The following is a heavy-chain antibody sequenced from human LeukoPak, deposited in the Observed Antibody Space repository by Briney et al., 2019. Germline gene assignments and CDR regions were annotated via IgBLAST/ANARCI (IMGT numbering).Heavy chain of an antibody. CDR2: LSTETDNT. D-gene: IGHD6-19*01. J-gene: IGHJ4*02. CDR1: GFTFSRG. CDR3: ARSPGGWFHDH. V-gene: IGHV3-23*01. Sequence: GGSLRLSCAASGFTFSRGMSWVRQAPGKGLEWVPSLSTETDNTYYAVSVKGRFTISRDISKNTLYLQMNSLRGEDTAVYYCARSPGGWFHDHWGQGTLVAASS.